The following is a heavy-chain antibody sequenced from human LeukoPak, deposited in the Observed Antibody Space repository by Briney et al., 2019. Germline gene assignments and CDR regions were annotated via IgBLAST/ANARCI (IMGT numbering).Heavy chain of an antibody. Sequence: GGSLRLSCATSRFTLSSYAMSAVRPPPGKGPDWASTITGSGGRTYYADSVKDPFTISRDNSENTLYLQMNSLRGEATAVYYCAKEEVRVFWGQGTLVTVSS. V-gene: IGHV3-23*01. CDR2: ITGSGGRT. J-gene: IGHJ4*02. CDR1: RFTLSSYA. CDR3: AKEEVRVF. D-gene: IGHD2-21*01.